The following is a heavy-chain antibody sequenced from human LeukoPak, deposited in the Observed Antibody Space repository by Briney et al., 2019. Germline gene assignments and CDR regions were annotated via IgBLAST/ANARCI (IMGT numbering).Heavy chain of an antibody. J-gene: IGHJ4*02. CDR1: GGSISSNNC. CDR3: ARRNYFDSSGYFDS. Sequence: PSETLSLTCAVSGGSISSNNCWSWVRQPPGKGLEWIREIYYRGITNYNPSLKSRVTISLDKSKNQFSLKLSSVTAADTAMYYCARRNYFDSSGYFDSWGQGTLVTVSS. V-gene: IGHV4-4*02. D-gene: IGHD3-22*01. CDR2: IYYRGIT.